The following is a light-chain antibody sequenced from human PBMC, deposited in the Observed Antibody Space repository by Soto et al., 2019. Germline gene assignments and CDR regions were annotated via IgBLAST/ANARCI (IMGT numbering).Light chain of an antibody. J-gene: IGLJ2*01. CDR3: CSYADSSNVV. Sequence: QSALTQPASVSGSPGQSVTISCTGTSSDVGSYNLVSWYQQHPGKAPKVMIYEGSKRPSGVSNRFSGSKSGKTASLTISGLQTEDEADYYCCSYADSSNVVFGGGTKLTVL. CDR1: SSDVGSYNL. CDR2: EGS. V-gene: IGLV2-23*01.